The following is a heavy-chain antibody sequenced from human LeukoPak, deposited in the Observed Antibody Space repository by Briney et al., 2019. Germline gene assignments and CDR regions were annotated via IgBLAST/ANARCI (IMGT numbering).Heavy chain of an antibody. Sequence: PGGSLRLSCAASGFTFINYEMNWVRQAPGKGLEWVSYISSSGSTKYYADSVRGRFTISRDNAKNSLYLQMNSLRAEDTAVFYCANYYGSSGYYPGSFAYWGQGTLVTVSS. V-gene: IGHV3-48*03. D-gene: IGHD3-22*01. CDR3: ANYYGSSGYYPGSFAY. CDR1: GFTFINYE. J-gene: IGHJ4*02. CDR2: ISSSGSTK.